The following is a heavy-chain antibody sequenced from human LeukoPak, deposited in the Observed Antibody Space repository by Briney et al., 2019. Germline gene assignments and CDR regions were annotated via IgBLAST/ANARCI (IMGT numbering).Heavy chain of an antibody. CDR2: IYYSGST. J-gene: IGHJ4*02. V-gene: IGHV4-61*01. CDR1: GGSVSSGIYY. Sequence: SETLSLTCTVSGGSVSSGIYYWSWIRQPPGKGLEWIGYIYYSGSTNYNPSLKSRVTISVDTSKNQFSLKLSSVTAAGTAVYYCARVHTTVTTYYFDYWGQGTLVTVSS. D-gene: IGHD4-17*01. CDR3: ARVHTTVTTYYFDY.